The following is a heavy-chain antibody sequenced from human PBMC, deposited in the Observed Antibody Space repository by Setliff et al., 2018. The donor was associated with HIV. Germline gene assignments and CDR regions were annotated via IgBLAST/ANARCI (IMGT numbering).Heavy chain of an antibody. CDR3: AREYYDFWSGYSDAFHI. CDR1: GYTFTNYG. D-gene: IGHD3-3*01. Sequence: ASVKVSCKASGYTFTNYGISWVRQAPGQGLEWMGWISAYNGNTNYAQTLQGRVTMTTDTSTSTAYMELRSLRSDDTAVYYCAREYYDFWSGYSDAFHIWGQGTMVTVSS. J-gene: IGHJ3*02. V-gene: IGHV1-18*01. CDR2: ISAYNGNT.